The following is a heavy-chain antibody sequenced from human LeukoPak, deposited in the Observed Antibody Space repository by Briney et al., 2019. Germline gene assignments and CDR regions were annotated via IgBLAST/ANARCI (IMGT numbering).Heavy chain of an antibody. CDR3: ARDLGLSGSYFDY. D-gene: IGHD3-10*01. J-gene: IGHJ4*02. CDR2: IWYDGSNK. Sequence: GGSLRPSCAASGFTFSSYGMHWVRQAPGKGLEWVAVIWYDGSNKYYADSVKGRFAISRDNSKNTLYLQMNSLRAEDTAVYYCARDLGLSGSYFDYWGQGTLVTVSS. CDR1: GFTFSSYG. V-gene: IGHV3-33*01.